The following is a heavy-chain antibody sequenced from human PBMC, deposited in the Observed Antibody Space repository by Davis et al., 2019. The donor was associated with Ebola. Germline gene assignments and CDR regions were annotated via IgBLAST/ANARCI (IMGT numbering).Heavy chain of an antibody. CDR2: INHSGST. CDR1: GGSFSGYY. J-gene: IGHJ4*02. V-gene: IGHV4-34*01. CDR3: ARVRDFWSGYYID. Sequence: MPSETLSLTCAVYGGSFSGYYWSWIRQPPGKGLEWIGEINHSGSTNYNPSLKSRVTISVDTSKNQFSLKLSSVTAADTAVYYCARVRDFWSGYYIDWGQGTLVTVSS. D-gene: IGHD3-3*01.